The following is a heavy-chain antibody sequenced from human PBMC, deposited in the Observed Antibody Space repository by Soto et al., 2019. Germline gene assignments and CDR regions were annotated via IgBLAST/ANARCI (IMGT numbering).Heavy chain of an antibody. J-gene: IGHJ4*02. CDR2: ISGSGDST. CDR1: GFTFSSYG. V-gene: IGHV3-23*01. D-gene: IGHD6-13*01. Sequence: PGGSLRLSCAASGFTFSSYGINWVRQAPGKGLEWVSGISGSGDSTHYADSVKGRFTISRDNSKNTLYLQMNSLRAEDTAVYYCAKQAPYSNSWHEIDHWGQGTLVTVSS. CDR3: AKQAPYSNSWHEIDH.